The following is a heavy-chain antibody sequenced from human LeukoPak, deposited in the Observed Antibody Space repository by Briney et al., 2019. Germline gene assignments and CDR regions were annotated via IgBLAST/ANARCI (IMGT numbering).Heavy chain of an antibody. J-gene: IGHJ5*02. V-gene: IGHV3-21*01. CDR2: ISSSSSYI. D-gene: IGHD2-2*01. CDR3: ARDVWDIVVETGSFDP. CDR1: GFTFRSYS. Sequence: PGGTLRLSCAASGFTFRSYSMNWVRQAPGKGLEGGSSISSSSSYIYYADSVKGRFTISRDNAKNSLYLQMNSLRAEDTAVYYCARDVWDIVVETGSFDPWGQGTLVTVSS.